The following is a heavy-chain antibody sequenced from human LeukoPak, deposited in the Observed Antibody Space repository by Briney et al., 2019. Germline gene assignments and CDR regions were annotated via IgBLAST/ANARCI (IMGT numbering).Heavy chain of an antibody. V-gene: IGHV4-39*07. D-gene: IGHD6-13*01. CDR2: INYRGTT. Sequence: SETLSLTCIVSGGSITSNDCYWTWVRQPPGKGLEWIGSINYRGTTYYDPSLKGRVTISVDTSKNQFSLKLSSVTAADTAVYYCARGIFFAGTGVVGRGGPHYYFDYWGQGTLVTVSS. J-gene: IGHJ4*02. CDR1: GGSITSNDCY. CDR3: ARGIFFAGTGVVGRGGPHYYFDY.